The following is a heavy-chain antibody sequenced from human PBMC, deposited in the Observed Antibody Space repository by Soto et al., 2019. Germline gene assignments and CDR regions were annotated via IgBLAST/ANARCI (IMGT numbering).Heavy chain of an antibody. J-gene: IGHJ4*02. CDR2: IYSSGST. CDR1: GGSISSGGYY. Sequence: QVQLQESGHGLVKPSQTLSLTCTVSGGSISSGGYYWSWIRQHPGKGLEWIGYIYSSGSTYYKPSVKSRVTISVDTSKSQLSLTLSSVTAADTAVYFCARAPTLWGQGTLVTVSS. CDR3: ARAPTL. V-gene: IGHV4-31*03.